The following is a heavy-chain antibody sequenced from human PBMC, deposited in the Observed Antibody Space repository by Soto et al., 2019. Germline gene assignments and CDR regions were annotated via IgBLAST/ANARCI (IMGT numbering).Heavy chain of an antibody. J-gene: IGHJ6*02. CDR1: GGSFSGYY. CDR2: INHSGST. Sequence: PSETLSLTCAVYGGSFSGYYLSWIRQPPGKGLGWIGEINHSGSTNYNPSLKSRVTISVDTSKNQFSLKLSSVTAADTSVYYCARVKSGYYYYGMDVWGQGTTVTVSS. V-gene: IGHV4-34*01. CDR3: ARVKSGYYYYGMDV.